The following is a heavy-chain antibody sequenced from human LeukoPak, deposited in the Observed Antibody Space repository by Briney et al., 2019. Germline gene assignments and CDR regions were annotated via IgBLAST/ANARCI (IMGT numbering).Heavy chain of an antibody. D-gene: IGHD5-12*01. CDR2: INPNSGGT. J-gene: IGHJ5*02. CDR1: GYTFTGYY. V-gene: IGHV1-2*02. Sequence: ASVKVSCKASGYTFTGYYMHWVRQAPGQGLEWMGWINPNSGGTNYAQKFQGRVTMTRDTSISTAYMELSRLRSDDTAVYYCAIDNSGYVPFDPWGQGTLVTVSS. CDR3: AIDNSGYVPFDP.